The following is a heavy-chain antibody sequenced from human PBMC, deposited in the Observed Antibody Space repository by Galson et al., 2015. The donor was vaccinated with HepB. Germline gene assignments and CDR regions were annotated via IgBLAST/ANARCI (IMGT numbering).Heavy chain of an antibody. V-gene: IGHV1-18*01. D-gene: IGHD6-13*01. CDR3: ARDQGSSWSRWFDP. CDR1: GYTFTSYG. Sequence: CKASGYTFTSYGISWVRQAPGQGLEWMGWISAYNGNTNYAQKLQGRVTMTTDTSTSTAYMELRSLRSDDTAVYYCARDQGSSWSRWFDPWGQGTLVTVSS. J-gene: IGHJ5*02. CDR2: ISAYNGNT.